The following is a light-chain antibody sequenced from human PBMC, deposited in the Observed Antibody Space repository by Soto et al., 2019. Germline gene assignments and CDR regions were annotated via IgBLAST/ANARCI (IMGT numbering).Light chain of an antibody. Sequence: DIQMTQSPSSLSASVGERVTIPFQASQDISNYLNWYQQKPGKAPKLLIYDASNLETGVPSRFSGSGSGTDFTFTISSLQPEDIATYYCQQYDNLLSFGGGTKVDIK. CDR3: QQYDNLLS. J-gene: IGKJ4*01. CDR2: DAS. V-gene: IGKV1-33*01. CDR1: QDISNY.